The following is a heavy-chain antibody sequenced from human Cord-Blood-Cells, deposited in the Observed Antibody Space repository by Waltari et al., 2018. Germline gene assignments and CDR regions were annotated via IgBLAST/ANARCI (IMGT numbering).Heavy chain of an antibody. V-gene: IGHV1-3*01. Sequence: QVQLVQSGAEVKKHGASVKVSCKASGHTFTSYAMHWVLQSPGQRPEWMGWINAGNGNTKYSQKFQGIGTITRDTSASTAYMELSSLRSEDTAVYYCATAYYDFWSGYYDYWGQGTLVTVSS. CDR1: GHTFTSYA. J-gene: IGHJ4*02. D-gene: IGHD3-3*01. CDR2: INAGNGNT. CDR3: ATAYYDFWSGYYDY.